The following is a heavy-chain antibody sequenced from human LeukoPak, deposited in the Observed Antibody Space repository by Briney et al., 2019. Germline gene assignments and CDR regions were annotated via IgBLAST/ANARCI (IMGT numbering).Heavy chain of an antibody. CDR2: MYPGDSDI. V-gene: IGHV5-51*01. CDR1: GYDFSSYW. Sequence: GESLKISCKASGYDFSSYWIGWVRQMPGKGLEWMGIMYPGDSDIRYRPSFEGQVTISADKSISTVYLQWSSLKASDTAMYYCARHGVGATTPNFDYWGQGTLVTVSS. J-gene: IGHJ4*02. CDR3: ARHGVGATTPNFDY. D-gene: IGHD1-26*01.